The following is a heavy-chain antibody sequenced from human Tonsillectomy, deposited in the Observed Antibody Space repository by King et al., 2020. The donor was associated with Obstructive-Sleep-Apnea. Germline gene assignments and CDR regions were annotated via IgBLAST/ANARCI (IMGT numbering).Heavy chain of an antibody. Sequence: VQLQESGPGLVKPSQTLSLTCTVSGGSISSGGYYWSWIRQHPGKGLEWIGYIYYSGSTYYNPSLKSRFSISVDTSKNQFSLRLSSVTAADTAVYYCARVFVDCSGGSCYSLDYWGQGTLVTVSS. CDR2: IYYSGST. J-gene: IGHJ4*02. CDR1: GGSISSGGYY. V-gene: IGHV4-31*03. CDR3: ARVFVDCSGGSCYSLDY. D-gene: IGHD2-15*01.